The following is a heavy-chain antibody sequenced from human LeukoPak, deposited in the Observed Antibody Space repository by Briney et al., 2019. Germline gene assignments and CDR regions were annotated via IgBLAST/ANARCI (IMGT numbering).Heavy chain of an antibody. V-gene: IGHV1-2*04. CDR3: ARDNGYCSSTSCLNAFDI. CDR1: GYTFTGYY. D-gene: IGHD2-2*01. J-gene: IGHJ3*02. Sequence: ASVTVSFKASGYTFTGYYMHWVRQAPGHGLEWMGWINPNSGGTNYAQKFQGWVTMTRDTSISTAYMELSRLRSDDTAVYYCARDNGYCSSTSCLNAFDIWGQGTMVTVSS. CDR2: INPNSGGT.